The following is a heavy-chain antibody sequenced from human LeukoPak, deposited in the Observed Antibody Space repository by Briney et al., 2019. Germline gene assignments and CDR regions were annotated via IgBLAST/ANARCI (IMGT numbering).Heavy chain of an antibody. CDR3: ARDGGFGQLLDY. Sequence: SQTLSLTCAISGDSVSSNSAAWNWISQSPSRGLECLGRTYYRSKWYNDYAVSVKGRITINADTSKNQFSLHLNSVTPEDTAVYYCARDGGFGQLLDYWGQGTLVTVSS. CDR2: TYYRSKWYN. J-gene: IGHJ4*02. CDR1: GDSVSSNSAA. V-gene: IGHV6-1*01. D-gene: IGHD3-10*01.